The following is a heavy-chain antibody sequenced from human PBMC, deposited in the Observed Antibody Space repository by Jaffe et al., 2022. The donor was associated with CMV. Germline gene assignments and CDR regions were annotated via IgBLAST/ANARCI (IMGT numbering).Heavy chain of an antibody. CDR3: AHSDPYGPGEVTSAFDI. J-gene: IGHJ3*02. CDR1: GFSLSTSGVG. V-gene: IGHV2-5*01. D-gene: IGHD4-17*01. CDR2: IYWNDDK. Sequence: QITLKESGPTLVKPTQTLTLTCTFSGFSLSTSGVGVGWIRQPPGKALEWLALIYWNDDKRYSPSLKSRLTITKDTSKNQVVLTMTNMDPVDTATYYCAHSDPYGPGEVTSAFDIWGQGTMVTVSS.